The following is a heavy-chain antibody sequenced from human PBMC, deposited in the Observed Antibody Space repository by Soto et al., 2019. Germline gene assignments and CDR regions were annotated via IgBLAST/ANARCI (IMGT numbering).Heavy chain of an antibody. D-gene: IGHD2-2*01. CDR2: ISGSGGST. CDR3: AAVFDTSTNYYYYGMDV. J-gene: IGHJ6*02. CDR1: GFTFSSYA. V-gene: IGHV3-23*01. Sequence: PGGSLRLSCAASGFTFSSYAMSWVRQAPGKGLEWVSAISGSGGSTYYADSVKGRFTISRDNSKNTLYLQMNSLRAEDTAVYYCAAVFDTSTNYYYYGMDVWGQGTTVTASS.